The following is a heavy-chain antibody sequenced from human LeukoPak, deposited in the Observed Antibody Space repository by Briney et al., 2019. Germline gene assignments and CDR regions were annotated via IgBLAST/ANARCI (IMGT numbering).Heavy chain of an antibody. CDR1: GXXXXXXA. J-gene: IGHJ4*02. V-gene: IGHV3-23*01. D-gene: IGHD4-17*01. CDR2: ISGXGGST. CDR3: ASYDYGDYAPLDY. Sequence: PGGSLRLSCVAXGXXXXXXAXXXXXXAXGXXLXXVXSISGXGGSTYYADSVKDRFTISRDNSKNTLYLQMNSLRAEDTAVYYCASYDYGDYAPLDYWGQGALVTVSS.